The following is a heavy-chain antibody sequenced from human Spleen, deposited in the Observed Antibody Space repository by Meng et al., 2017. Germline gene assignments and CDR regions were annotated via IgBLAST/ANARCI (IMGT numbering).Heavy chain of an antibody. Sequence: SEILSLTCTVSGGSTSSSSYSWGWIRQPPGTGLEWIGNMYYSGSPYYNPSLQSRVTISVDTSKNHFSLKLSSVTAADTVVYYCAREGFNSSWYSTNYFDFWGQGTLVTVSS. CDR2: MYYSGSP. J-gene: IGHJ4*02. CDR3: AREGFNSSWYSTNYFDF. D-gene: IGHD6-13*01. CDR1: GGSTSSSSYS. V-gene: IGHV4-39*07.